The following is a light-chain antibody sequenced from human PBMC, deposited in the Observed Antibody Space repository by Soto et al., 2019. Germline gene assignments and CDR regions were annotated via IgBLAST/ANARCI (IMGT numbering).Light chain of an antibody. CDR2: AAS. J-gene: IGKJ4*01. CDR3: QQSITAPLT. V-gene: IGKV1-39*01. CDR1: QSISIY. Sequence: DIQMTQSPSSLSASVGDRVTITCRASQSISIYLNWYQQKPGKAPKLLIQAASSLQSGVPSRFSGSGSGTHFTLTIGSLQAEDFATYYCQQSITAPLTFGGGTKVEIK.